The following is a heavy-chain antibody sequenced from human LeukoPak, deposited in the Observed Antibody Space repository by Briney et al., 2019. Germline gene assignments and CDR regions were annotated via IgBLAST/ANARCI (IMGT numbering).Heavy chain of an antibody. CDR1: GFTFSTYW. J-gene: IGHJ4*02. V-gene: IGHV3-7*03. D-gene: IGHD4-11*01. CDR2: IKQDGTDK. Sequence: PGGSLRLSCAGSGFTFSTYWMGWVRQAPGKGLDWVANIKQDGTDKYYVDSVKGRFTISRDNAKNSLYLQMSNLRAEDTAVYYCTRDRTTITLFELWGQGTLVTVSS. CDR3: TRDRTTITLFEL.